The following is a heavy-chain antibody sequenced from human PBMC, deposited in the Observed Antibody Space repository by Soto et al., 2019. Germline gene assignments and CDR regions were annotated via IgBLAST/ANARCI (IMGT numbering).Heavy chain of an antibody. D-gene: IGHD2-2*01. Sequence: GESLKISCKGSGYSFTSYWIGWVRQMPGKGLEWMGIIYPGDSDTRYSPSFQGQVTISADKSISTAYLQWSSLKASDTAMYYCARFPADQLLSKTVPLDAFDIWGQGTMVTVSS. CDR2: IYPGDSDT. CDR1: GYSFTSYW. J-gene: IGHJ3*02. V-gene: IGHV5-51*01. CDR3: ARFPADQLLSKTVPLDAFDI.